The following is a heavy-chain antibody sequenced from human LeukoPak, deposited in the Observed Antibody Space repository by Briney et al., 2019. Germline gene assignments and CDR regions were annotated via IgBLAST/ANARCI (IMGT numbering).Heavy chain of an antibody. V-gene: IGHV4-61*02. CDR3: ARGLTYYYGSGSNNWFDP. Sequence: SETLSLTCTVPGGSISSGSYYWSWIRQPAGKGLELIGRIFTSGRTNYNPSLKSRVTISLDTSKNQFSLKLSSVTAADTAVYYCARGLTYYYGSGSNNWFDPWGQGTLVTVSS. D-gene: IGHD3-10*01. J-gene: IGHJ5*02. CDR1: GGSISSGSYY. CDR2: IFTSGRT.